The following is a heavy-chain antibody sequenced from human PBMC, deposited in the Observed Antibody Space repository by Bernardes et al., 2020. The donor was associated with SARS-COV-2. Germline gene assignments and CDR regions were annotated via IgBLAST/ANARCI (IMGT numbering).Heavy chain of an antibody. D-gene: IGHD7-27*01. CDR3: ARLGTLGVPGERTNYGMDF. V-gene: IGHV5-51*01. Sequence: GESLKISCQASGYTFSDYWIAWVRQMPGKGLEWMGIIYPGDSDTRYSPSFQGQVTISADKSISTAYVNWSRLKASDTAMYYCARLGTLGVPGERTNYGMDFWGQGTTVTVS. J-gene: IGHJ6*02. CDR2: IYPGDSDT. CDR1: GYTFSDYW.